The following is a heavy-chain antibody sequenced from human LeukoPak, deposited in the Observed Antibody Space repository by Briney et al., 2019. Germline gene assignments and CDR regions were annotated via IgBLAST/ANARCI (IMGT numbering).Heavy chain of an antibody. Sequence: SETLSLTCTVSRGSISRYYWSWIRQPPGKGLEWIGYIYYSGSTNYNPSLKSRVTISVDTSKNRFSLKLSSVTAADTAVYYCASSTMVRGVPDYWGQGTLVTVSS. CDR3: ASSTMVRGVPDY. V-gene: IGHV4-59*08. CDR1: RGSISRYY. J-gene: IGHJ4*02. CDR2: IYYSGST. D-gene: IGHD3-10*01.